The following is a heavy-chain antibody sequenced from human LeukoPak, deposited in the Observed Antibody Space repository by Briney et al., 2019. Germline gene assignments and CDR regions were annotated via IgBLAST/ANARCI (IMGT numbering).Heavy chain of an antibody. J-gene: IGHJ4*02. CDR1: GFTFSSDW. D-gene: IGHD3-10*01. V-gene: IGHV3-7*03. CDR3: ARDPDMVRGVNFDY. Sequence: PGGSLRLSCAASGFTFSSDWMNWVRQAPGRGLERVANINQDGSEKYYVDSVKGRFTISRDNAKNSLYLQMNSLRAEDTAVYYCARDPDMVRGVNFDYWGQGTLVTVSS. CDR2: INQDGSEK.